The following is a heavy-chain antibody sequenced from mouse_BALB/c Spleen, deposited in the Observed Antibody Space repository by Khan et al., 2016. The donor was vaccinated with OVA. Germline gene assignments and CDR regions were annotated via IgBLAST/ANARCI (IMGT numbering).Heavy chain of an antibody. J-gene: IGHJ3*01. CDR2: ISSAATYT. V-gene: IGHV5-9-3*01. Sequence: ELVESGGGLVEPGGSLKLSCAASGFTFSSFVMSWVRQTPEKRLEWVATISSAATYTYYPDSGKGRFTISRDNAKNTLYLQMNSLRSDDTAIYYCTNGNYGWFAYWGQGTLVTVST. CDR1: GFTFSSFV. CDR3: TNGNYGWFAY. D-gene: IGHD2-1*01.